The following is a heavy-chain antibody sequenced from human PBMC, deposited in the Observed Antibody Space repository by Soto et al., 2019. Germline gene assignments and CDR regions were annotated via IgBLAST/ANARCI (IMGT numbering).Heavy chain of an antibody. Sequence: EVQLVETGGGLIQPGGSLRLSCAASGFTVSSNYMSWARQAPGKGLEWVSVIYSGGSTYYADSVKGRFTISRDNSKNTLYLQMNSLRAEDTAVYYCASTLRYFDWTSDYWGQGTLVTVSS. CDR3: ASTLRYFDWTSDY. V-gene: IGHV3-53*02. CDR2: IYSGGST. D-gene: IGHD3-9*01. CDR1: GFTVSSNY. J-gene: IGHJ4*02.